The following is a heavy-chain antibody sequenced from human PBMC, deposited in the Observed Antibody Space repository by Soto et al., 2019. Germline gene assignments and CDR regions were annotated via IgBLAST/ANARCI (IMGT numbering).Heavy chain of an antibody. D-gene: IGHD1-7*01. J-gene: IGHJ4*02. CDR3: ARTGTWEAGDFYNDY. Sequence: SETLSLTCTVSGGSISSYYWSWIRQPPGKGLEWIGYIYYSGSTNYNPSLKSRVTISVDTSKNQFSLKLSSVTAADTAVYYCARTGTWEAGDFYNDYWGQGTLVTVSS. CDR1: GGSISSYY. V-gene: IGHV4-59*08. CDR2: IYYSGST.